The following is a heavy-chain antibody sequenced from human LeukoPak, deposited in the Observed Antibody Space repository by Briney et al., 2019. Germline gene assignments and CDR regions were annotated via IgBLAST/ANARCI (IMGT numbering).Heavy chain of an antibody. V-gene: IGHV3-23*01. CDR3: AKDPGYEDYFDY. CDR2: ISGSGGST. CDR1: GFTFSSYA. Sequence: GGSLRLSCAASGFTFSSYAMSWVRQAPGKGLEWVSAISGSGGSTYYADSVKGRFAISRDNSKNTLYLQMNSLRAEDTAVYYCAKDPGYEDYFDYWGQGTLVTVSS. J-gene: IGHJ4*02. D-gene: IGHD5-12*01.